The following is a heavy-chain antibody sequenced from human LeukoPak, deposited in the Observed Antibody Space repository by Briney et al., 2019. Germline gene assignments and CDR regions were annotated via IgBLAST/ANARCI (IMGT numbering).Heavy chain of an antibody. Sequence: SETLSRTCAVYGGSFSGYYWSWIRQPPGKGLEWIGEINHSGSTNYNPSLNSRVTISVATSKHQFSLTLSSVTDADTAVYSCARGIAAAGSRRPVDYWGQGTLVTASS. V-gene: IGHV4-34*01. J-gene: IGHJ4*02. CDR1: GGSFSGYY. D-gene: IGHD6-13*01. CDR2: INHSGST. CDR3: ARGIAAAGSRRPVDY.